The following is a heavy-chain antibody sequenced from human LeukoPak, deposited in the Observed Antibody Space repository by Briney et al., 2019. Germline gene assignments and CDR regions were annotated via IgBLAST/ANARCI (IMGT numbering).Heavy chain of an antibody. CDR3: ARGKGKVGATFSRCYFDY. CDR1: GGSFSGYY. J-gene: IGHJ4*02. Sequence: KPSETLSLTCAVYGGSFSGYYWSWIRQPPGKGLEWIGEINHSGSTNYNPSLKSRVTISVDTSKNQFSLKLSSVTAADTAVYYCARGKGKVGATFSRCYFDYWGQGTLVTVSS. D-gene: IGHD1-26*01. CDR2: INHSGST. V-gene: IGHV4-34*01.